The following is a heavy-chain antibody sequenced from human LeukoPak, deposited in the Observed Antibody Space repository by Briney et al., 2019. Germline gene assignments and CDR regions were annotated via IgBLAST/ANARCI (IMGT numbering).Heavy chain of an antibody. V-gene: IGHV4-61*01. CDR3: ARVPGGGTAAN. CDR2: IYYSGST. CDR1: GGSVSSGIYY. Sequence: SETLSLTCTVSGGSVSSGIYYWSWIRQPPGKGLEWIGYIYYSGSTNYNPSLKSRVTISVDMSKNQFSLRLSSVTTADTAVYYCARVPGGGTAANWGQGTMVTVSS. J-gene: IGHJ3*01. D-gene: IGHD1-7*01.